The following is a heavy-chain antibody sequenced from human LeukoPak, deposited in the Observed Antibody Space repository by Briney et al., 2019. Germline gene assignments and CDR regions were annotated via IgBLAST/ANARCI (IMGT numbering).Heavy chain of an antibody. CDR2: VYNSGDT. CDR3: ARLKLGAYFDL. CDR1: GGSTSSDY. Sequence: SETLSLTCTVSGGSTSSDYWSWSRQSPGKGLGWVGYVYNSGDTGKNPSLKSRVTILLDTSNNQCSLKLTSVSAADTAVYYCARLKLGAYFDLWGRGTLVTVSS. J-gene: IGHJ2*01. V-gene: IGHV4-59*08. D-gene: IGHD3-16*01.